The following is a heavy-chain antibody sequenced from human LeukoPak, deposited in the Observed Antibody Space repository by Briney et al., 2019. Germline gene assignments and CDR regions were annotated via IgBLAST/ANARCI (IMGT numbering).Heavy chain of an antibody. V-gene: IGHV3-23*01. J-gene: IGHJ4*02. CDR1: GFTFSTYA. Sequence: GGSLRLSCAASGFTFSTYAMTCVRQAPGKGLEWVSSISNSGGRTYYADSVKGRFTISRDNSKNTLSLQMNSLRAEDTAVYYCANWDDSSSSPSYWGQGTLVTVSS. CDR3: ANWDDSSSSPSY. D-gene: IGHD6-6*01. CDR2: ISNSGGRT.